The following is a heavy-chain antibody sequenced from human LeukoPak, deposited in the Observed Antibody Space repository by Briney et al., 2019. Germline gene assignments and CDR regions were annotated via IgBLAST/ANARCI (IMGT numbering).Heavy chain of an antibody. V-gene: IGHV4-39*01. CDR3: ARHDNSGLDF. Sequence: TETLSLTCSVSGGSISRGSYHWAWIRQPPGKGLEWIGNIYHSGGTYYNPSLKSRVTISIDTSKNQFSLKLRSVTAADTAVYYCARHDNSGLDFWGQGTLVTVSS. CDR1: GGSISRGSYH. CDR2: IYHSGGT. J-gene: IGHJ4*02. D-gene: IGHD3-22*01.